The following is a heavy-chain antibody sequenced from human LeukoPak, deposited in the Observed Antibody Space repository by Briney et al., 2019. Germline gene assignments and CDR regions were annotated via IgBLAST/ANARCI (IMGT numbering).Heavy chain of an antibody. D-gene: IGHD3-16*02. Sequence: SVKVSCKASGGAFSSYAISWLRQAPGQGLEWMGRIIPILGIANYAQKFQGRVTITADKSTSTAYMELSSLRSEDTAVYYCARGGSVEITFGGVIVNAPGYGMDVWGQGTTVTVSS. CDR3: ARGGSVEITFGGVIVNAPGYGMDV. V-gene: IGHV1-69*04. J-gene: IGHJ6*02. CDR1: GGAFSSYA. CDR2: IIPILGIA.